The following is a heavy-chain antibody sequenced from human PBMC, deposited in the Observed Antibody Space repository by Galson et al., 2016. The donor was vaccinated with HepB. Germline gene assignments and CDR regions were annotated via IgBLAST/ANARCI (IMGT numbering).Heavy chain of an antibody. Sequence: SVKVSCKASGYPIIELSMYWVRQVPGEGLQWIGGFDPDHGKTIYAQKFQGRVTMTEDPSTDTAYLELSSLRSDDTTVYYCATEASSRVDFWGQGTLVTVSP. CDR1: GYPIIELS. J-gene: IGHJ4*02. CDR3: ATEASSRVDF. V-gene: IGHV1-24*01. CDR2: FDPDHGKT. D-gene: IGHD5-12*01.